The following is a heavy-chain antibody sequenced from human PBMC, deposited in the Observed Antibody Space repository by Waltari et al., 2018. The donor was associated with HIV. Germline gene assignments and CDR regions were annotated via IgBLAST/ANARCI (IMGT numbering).Heavy chain of an antibody. V-gene: IGHV3-48*01. Sequence: EVQLVESGGGLVQPGGSLRLSCTASGFSFSRYSMNWVRQAPGNGLEWVSYISSSSSAIFYADSVKGRFTISRDTAKNSLYLQMNSLRAEDTAVYYCARDRTRYYFDSWGQGTLVTVSS. CDR2: ISSSSSAI. D-gene: IGHD6-6*01. CDR3: ARDRTRYYFDS. J-gene: IGHJ4*02. CDR1: GFSFSRYS.